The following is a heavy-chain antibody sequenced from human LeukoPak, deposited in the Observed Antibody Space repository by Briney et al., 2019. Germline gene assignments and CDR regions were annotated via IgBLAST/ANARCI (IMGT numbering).Heavy chain of an antibody. J-gene: IGHJ5*02. CDR2: INQDGTEK. CDR1: GFTFSSYW. Sequence: GGSLRLSCAASGFTFSSYWMNWVRQAPGKGLEWVANINQDGTEKYYVDSVKGRFTISRDNAKNSLYLQMNSLRAEDTAVYYCARGGFRFFAHWGQGTLVTVST. CDR3: ARGGFRFFAH. D-gene: IGHD3-22*01. V-gene: IGHV3-7*04.